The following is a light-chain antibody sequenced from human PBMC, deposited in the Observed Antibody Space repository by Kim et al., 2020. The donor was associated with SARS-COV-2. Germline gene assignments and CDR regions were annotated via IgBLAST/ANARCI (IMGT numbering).Light chain of an antibody. Sequence: ASIGDRVTITCRASQDISSWLAWYQQKPGKAPKLLIYAAFNLQSGVPSRFSGGRSGTDFTLTINSLQSEGFATYYCQQTNNFPLTFGGGTKVEIK. J-gene: IGKJ4*01. CDR1: QDISSW. CDR3: QQTNNFPLT. V-gene: IGKV1-12*01. CDR2: AAF.